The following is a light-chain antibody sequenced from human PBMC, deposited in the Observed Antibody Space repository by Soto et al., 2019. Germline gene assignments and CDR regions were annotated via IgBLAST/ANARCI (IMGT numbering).Light chain of an antibody. CDR2: GES. CDR1: QSVSSSY. Sequence: EMVMTQTPGTLSLSPGQRATLSCRASQSVSSSYLAWYQQKTGQAPRILIYGESSRATGIPDRLSGSGSGTDLNLTISRLEPEDFAVYYCQKYGSSPWTXGQGTKVDI. V-gene: IGKV3-20*01. J-gene: IGKJ1*01. CDR3: QKYGSSPWT.